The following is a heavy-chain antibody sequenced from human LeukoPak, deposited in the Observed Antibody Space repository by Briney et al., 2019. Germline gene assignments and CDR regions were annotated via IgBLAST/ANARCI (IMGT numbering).Heavy chain of an antibody. Sequence: ASMKVSFKASGYTFTDYYMHWVRQAPGQGLEWMGWLNPDSGASKSAQKFQGRVTMTRDTSISTAYMELSSLRADDTALYYCAGEYCSGAACYKSFDYWGQGTLVTVSS. CDR1: GYTFTDYY. J-gene: IGHJ4*02. V-gene: IGHV1-2*02. D-gene: IGHD2-15*01. CDR3: AGEYCSGAACYKSFDY. CDR2: LNPDSGAS.